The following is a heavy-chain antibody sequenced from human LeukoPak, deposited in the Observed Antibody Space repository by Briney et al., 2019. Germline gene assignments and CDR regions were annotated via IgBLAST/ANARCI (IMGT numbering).Heavy chain of an antibody. Sequence: SQTLSLTCALSGDSVSSKSATWNWIRQSPSRGLEWLGRTYYVSKWFNDYAVSVKSRITITPDTSKNQFSLQLNSVTPEDTAVYYCAREGWSGEPPSHWFDPWGQGTLVTVSS. D-gene: IGHD3-10*01. V-gene: IGHV6-1*01. CDR1: GDSVSSKSAT. CDR3: AREGWSGEPPSHWFDP. J-gene: IGHJ5*02. CDR2: TYYVSKWFN.